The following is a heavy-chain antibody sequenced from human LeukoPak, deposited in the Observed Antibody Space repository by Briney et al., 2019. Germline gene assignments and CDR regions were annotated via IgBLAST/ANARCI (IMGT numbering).Heavy chain of an antibody. CDR1: GGSISSGSYY. CDR2: IYTSGST. CDR3: ASGYYYDSSGQTRVVDDAFDI. Sequence: SETLSLTCTVSGGSISSGSYYWSWIRQPAGKGLEWIGRIYTSGSTNYNPSLKSRVTISVDTSKNRFSLKLSSVTAADTAVYYCASGYYYDSSGQTRVVDDAFDIWGQGTMVTVSS. D-gene: IGHD3-22*01. V-gene: IGHV4-61*02. J-gene: IGHJ3*02.